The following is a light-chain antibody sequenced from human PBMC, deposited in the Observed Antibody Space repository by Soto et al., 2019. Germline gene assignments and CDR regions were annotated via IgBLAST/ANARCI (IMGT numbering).Light chain of an antibody. CDR2: DAS. CDR3: KQYNSYSPWT. Sequence: DIQMTQSPSTLSASVGDRVTITCRASQSISSWLAWYQQKPGKAPKLLIYDASSLESGVPSRFGGSGSGTKFTLTISSLQPDDFATYYCKQYNSYSPWTFGQGTKVEIK. V-gene: IGKV1-5*01. J-gene: IGKJ1*01. CDR1: QSISSW.